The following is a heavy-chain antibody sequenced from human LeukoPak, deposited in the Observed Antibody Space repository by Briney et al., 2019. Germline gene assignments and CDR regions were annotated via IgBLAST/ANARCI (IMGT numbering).Heavy chain of an antibody. J-gene: IGHJ6*03. D-gene: IGHD1-14*01. V-gene: IGHV3-21*01. CDR2: ISSSGSYI. Sequence: GGSLRLSCVASAFTFSSYSMNWVRQAPGKGLEWVPSISSSGSYIYYADSVKGRFTISRDNAKKSLYLQMNSLRAEDTAVYYCARVGPWVNPDYYYYMDVWGKGTTVTVSS. CDR1: AFTFSSYS. CDR3: ARVGPWVNPDYYYYMDV.